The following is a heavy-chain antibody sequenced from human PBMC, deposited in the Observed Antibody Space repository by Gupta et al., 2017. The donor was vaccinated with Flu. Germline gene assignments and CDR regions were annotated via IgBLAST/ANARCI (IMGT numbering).Heavy chain of an antibody. J-gene: IGHJ4*02. CDR3: ASSYDSSGYYSGHHFDY. D-gene: IGHD3-22*01. CDR2: ISSNGGST. CDR1: GFTFSSYA. Sequence: EVQLVESGGGLVQPGGSLRLSCAASGFTFSSYAMHWVRQAPGKGLEYVSAISSNGGSTYYANSVKGRFTISRDNSKNTLYLQMGSLRAEDMAVYYCASSYDSSGYYSGHHFDYWGQGTLVTVSS. V-gene: IGHV3-64*01.